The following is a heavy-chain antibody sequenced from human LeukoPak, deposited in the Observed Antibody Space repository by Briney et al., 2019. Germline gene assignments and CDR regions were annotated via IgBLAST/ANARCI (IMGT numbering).Heavy chain of an antibody. J-gene: IGHJ4*02. CDR1: GGSTSPYY. CDR3: ARHLSGYSTGTYFDC. Sequence: SETLSLTCTVSGGSTSPYYWSWIRLPPGKGLEWIGYIHYSGRTKYNPSLRSRVSMTGDTSKHQFSLKLSSVTAADTALYYCARHLSGYSTGTYFDCWGQGTLVTVSS. CDR2: IHYSGRT. D-gene: IGHD2-8*02. V-gene: IGHV4-59*08.